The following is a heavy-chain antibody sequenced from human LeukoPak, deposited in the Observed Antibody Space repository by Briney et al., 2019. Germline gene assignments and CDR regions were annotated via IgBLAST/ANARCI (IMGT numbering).Heavy chain of an antibody. CDR3: AKGFGHAIGAFDI. D-gene: IGHD3-10*01. J-gene: IGHJ3*02. Sequence: GGSLRPSCAASGFTFSSYAMSWVRQAPGKGLEWVSAISGSGGSTYYADSVKGRFTISRDNSKNTLYLQMNSLRAEDTAVYYCAKGFGHAIGAFDIWGQGTMVTVSS. V-gene: IGHV3-23*01. CDR1: GFTFSSYA. CDR2: ISGSGGST.